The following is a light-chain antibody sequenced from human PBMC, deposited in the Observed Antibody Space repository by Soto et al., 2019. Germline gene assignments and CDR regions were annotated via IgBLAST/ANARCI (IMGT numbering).Light chain of an antibody. J-gene: IGKJ1*01. Sequence: DIQMTQSPSTLSAFVGDRVTITCRASQTISTSLAWYQQKPGKAPKLLIYAASSLQSGVPSRFSGSGSGTDFTLTINSLQPEDFATYSCQQSYNSPQTFGQGTKVDI. CDR2: AAS. CDR3: QQSYNSPQT. V-gene: IGKV1-39*01. CDR1: QTISTS.